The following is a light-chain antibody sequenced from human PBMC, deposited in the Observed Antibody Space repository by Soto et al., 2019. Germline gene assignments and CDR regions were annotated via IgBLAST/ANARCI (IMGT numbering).Light chain of an antibody. CDR1: SSDVGSYNS. Sequence: QSVLTQPASVSGSPGQSIAISCTGTSSDVGSYNSVSWYQQHPGKAPKLMIYEGSKRPSGVSDRFSGSKSGNTASLTISGLEAEDEAYYYCCSYAGSPYVFGTGTKLTVL. CDR3: CSYAGSPYV. V-gene: IGLV2-23*01. J-gene: IGLJ1*01. CDR2: EGS.